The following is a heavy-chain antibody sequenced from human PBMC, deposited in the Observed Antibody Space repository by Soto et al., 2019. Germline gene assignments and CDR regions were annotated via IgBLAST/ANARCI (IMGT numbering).Heavy chain of an antibody. Sequence: EVQLVESGGGLVKPGGSLRLSCVASGLTFSNAYMTWVRQAPGKGLEWVGRIKSKTDGETTDYAAPVKGRFTISRDDSKNTLYLQMNSLKTEDTAVYYCTTGTGSNWHDYYFDYWGQGTLVTVSS. D-gene: IGHD1-20*01. J-gene: IGHJ4*02. V-gene: IGHV3-15*01. CDR3: TTGTGSNWHDYYFDY. CDR1: GLTFSNAY. CDR2: IKSKTDGETT.